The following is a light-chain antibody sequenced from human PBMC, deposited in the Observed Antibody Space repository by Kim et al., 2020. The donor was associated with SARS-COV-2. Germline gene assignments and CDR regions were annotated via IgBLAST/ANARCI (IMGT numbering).Light chain of an antibody. CDR1: SSNIGSNY. CDR3: AAWDDSLSGLV. V-gene: IGLV1-47*01. J-gene: IGLJ2*01. Sequence: QSVLTQPPSASGTPGQRVTISCSGSSSNIGSNYVYWYQQLPGTAPKLLIYRNNHRPSGVPDRFSGSKSGTSASLAISGLRSEDEADYYCAAWDDSLSGLVFGGGTQLTVL. CDR2: RNN.